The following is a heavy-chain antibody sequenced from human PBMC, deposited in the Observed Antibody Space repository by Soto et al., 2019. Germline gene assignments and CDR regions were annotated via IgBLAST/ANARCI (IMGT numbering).Heavy chain of an antibody. CDR3: ARGPDNLYSSGLPYFDY. J-gene: IGHJ4*02. CDR2: INPNSGGT. Sequence: ASVKVSCKASGYTFTGYYMHWVRQAPGQGLEWMGWINPNSGGTNYAQKFQGRVTMTRDTSISTAYMELSRLRSDDTAVYYCARGPDNLYSSGLPYFDYCGQRTLVTVSS. D-gene: IGHD6-25*01. V-gene: IGHV1-2*02. CDR1: GYTFTGYY.